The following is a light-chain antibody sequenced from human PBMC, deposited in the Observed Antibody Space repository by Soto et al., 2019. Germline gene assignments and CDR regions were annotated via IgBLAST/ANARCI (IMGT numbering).Light chain of an antibody. CDR3: QQHSSWPLT. Sequence: IVMTQSPATLPVSPGERATLSCRASQSISSSTLAWYQQKPGQPPRLLIYSVSTRAAGIPARFSGSGSGTECTLTISSLQSEDFAVYYCQQHSSWPLTFGQGTKLEI. V-gene: IGKV3-15*01. CDR2: SVS. J-gene: IGKJ2*01. CDR1: QSISSS.